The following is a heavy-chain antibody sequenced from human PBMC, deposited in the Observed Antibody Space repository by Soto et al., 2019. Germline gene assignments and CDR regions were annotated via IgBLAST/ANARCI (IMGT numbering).Heavy chain of an antibody. J-gene: IGHJ4*02. D-gene: IGHD1-20*01. Sequence: EVQLLESGGGLVQPGGSLTLPCAASGFSFSSYPMNWVRQAPGKGLESVAVIMGTGGKTYYADSVQGRFTISRDDSKSTVFLQMNSLRADDTATYYCAKGGDNWYFDYRGQGTLVTVTS. V-gene: IGHV3-23*01. CDR1: GFSFSSYP. CDR3: AKGGDNWYFDY. CDR2: IMGTGGKT.